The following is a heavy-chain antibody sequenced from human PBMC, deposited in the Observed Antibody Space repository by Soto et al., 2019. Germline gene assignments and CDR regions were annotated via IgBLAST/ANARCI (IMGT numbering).Heavy chain of an antibody. V-gene: IGHV4-61*01. CDR3: AIHCSGGSCYSGFFRNYYYYYMDV. D-gene: IGHD2-15*01. CDR2: MSHSGGT. Sequence: SETLSLTCAVYGGFVSSGNYYWSWIRQPPGKGLEWIGEMSHSGGTHFNPSLKSRVTISVDTSKNQFSLKLSSVTAADTAVYYCAIHCSGGSCYSGFFRNYYYYYMDVWGKGTTVTVSS. J-gene: IGHJ6*03. CDR1: GGFVSSGNYY.